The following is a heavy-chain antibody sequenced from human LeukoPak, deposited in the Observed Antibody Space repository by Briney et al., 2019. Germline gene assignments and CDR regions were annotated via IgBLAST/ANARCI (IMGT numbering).Heavy chain of an antibody. CDR2: IRYDGSNK. D-gene: IGHD3-3*01. Sequence: PGGSLRLSCAASGFTFSSYGMHWVRQAPGKGLEWVAFIRYDGSNKYYADSVKGRFTISRDNSKNTLYLQMNSLRAEDTAVYYCAKVLGSTFGVDPHDYWGQGTLVTVSS. J-gene: IGHJ4*02. CDR3: AKVLGSTFGVDPHDY. CDR1: GFTFSSYG. V-gene: IGHV3-30*02.